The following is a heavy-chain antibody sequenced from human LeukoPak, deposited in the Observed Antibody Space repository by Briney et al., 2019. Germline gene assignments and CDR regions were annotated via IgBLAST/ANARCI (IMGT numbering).Heavy chain of an antibody. V-gene: IGHV4-59*12. CDR1: GGSISSYY. CDR2: IYYSGST. CDR3: ASIAAAGTNYYYGMDV. Sequence: SETLSLTCTVSGGSISSYYWSWIRQPPGKGLEWIGYIYYSGSTNYNPSLKSRVTISVDTSKNQFSLKLSSVTAADTAVYYCASIAAAGTNYYYGMDVWGQGTTVTVSS. D-gene: IGHD6-13*01. J-gene: IGHJ6*02.